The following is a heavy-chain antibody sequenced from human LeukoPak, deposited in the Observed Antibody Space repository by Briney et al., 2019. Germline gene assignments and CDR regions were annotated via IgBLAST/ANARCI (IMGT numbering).Heavy chain of an antibody. CDR3: ARAVVVVAATNGAFDI. D-gene: IGHD2-15*01. Sequence: SVKVSCKASGGTFSSYAISWVRQAPGQGLEWMGRIIPIFGITNYAQKFQGRVTITADKSTSTAYMELSSLRSEDTAVYYCARAVVVVAATNGAFDIWGQGTMVTVSS. J-gene: IGHJ3*02. CDR1: GGTFSSYA. CDR2: IIPIFGIT. V-gene: IGHV1-69*04.